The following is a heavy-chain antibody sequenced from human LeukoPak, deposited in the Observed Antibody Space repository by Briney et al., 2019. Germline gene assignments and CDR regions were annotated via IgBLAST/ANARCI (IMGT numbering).Heavy chain of an antibody. D-gene: IGHD2-2*01. CDR3: AESQRNDQQVVQRIDY. J-gene: IGHJ4*02. CDR2: IYSGGNT. CDR1: GFTVGSNY. V-gene: IGHV3-53*01. Sequence: GGSLRLSCAASGFTVGSNYMTWVRQAPGKGLEWVSVIYSGGNTHYADSVKGRFTISRDSSKSTLYLQMNSLRAEDTAVYYCAESQRNDQQVVQRIDYWGQGTLVTVSS.